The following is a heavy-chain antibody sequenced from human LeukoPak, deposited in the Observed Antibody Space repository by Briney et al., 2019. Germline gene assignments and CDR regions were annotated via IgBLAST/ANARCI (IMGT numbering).Heavy chain of an antibody. Sequence: GGSLRLSCAASGFSFRSHGMNWVRQAPGKGLEWVSGISPRGDITYYKDSVRGRFTISRDYFKNTVSLQLNSLRAEDTAMYYCAKDDDWGRFNHWGQGTLVTVSS. D-gene: IGHD3-16*01. CDR2: ISPRGDIT. J-gene: IGHJ1*01. CDR3: AKDDDWGRFNH. CDR1: GFSFRSHG. V-gene: IGHV3-23*01.